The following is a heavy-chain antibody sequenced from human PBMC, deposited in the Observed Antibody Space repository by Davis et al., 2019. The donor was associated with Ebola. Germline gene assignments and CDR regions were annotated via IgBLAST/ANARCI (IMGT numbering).Heavy chain of an antibody. V-gene: IGHV3-30*04. Sequence: GGSLRLSCAASGFTFSSYAMHWVRQAPGKGLEWVAVMSYDGSNKYYADPVKGRFTISRDNSKNTLYLQMNSLRAEDTAMYYCARHPHFDYWGQGTLVTVSS. J-gene: IGHJ4*02. CDR1: GFTFSSYA. CDR3: ARHPHFDY. CDR2: MSYDGSNK.